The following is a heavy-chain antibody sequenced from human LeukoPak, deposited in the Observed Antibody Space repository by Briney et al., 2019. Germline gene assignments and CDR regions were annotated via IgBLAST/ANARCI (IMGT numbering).Heavy chain of an antibody. Sequence: SVKVSCKASGFTFTSSAMQWVRQARGQRLEWIGWIVVGSGNTNYAQKFQERVTITRDMSTSTAYMELSSLRSEDTAVYYCAAVLRNYYDSSGYYYFDYWGQGTLVTVSS. V-gene: IGHV1-58*02. CDR2: IVVGSGNT. CDR3: AAVLRNYYDSSGYYYFDY. D-gene: IGHD3-22*01. CDR1: GFTFTSSA. J-gene: IGHJ4*02.